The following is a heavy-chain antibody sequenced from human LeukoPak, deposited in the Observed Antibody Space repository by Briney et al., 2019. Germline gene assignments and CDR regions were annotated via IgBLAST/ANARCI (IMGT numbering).Heavy chain of an antibody. CDR1: GGSISSSTYY. V-gene: IGHV4-39*07. CDR3: ASYEWHYYDSSGYYRDY. D-gene: IGHD3-22*01. J-gene: IGHJ4*02. CDR2: IYYSGST. Sequence: SETLSLTCTVSGGSISSSTYYWGWLRQPPGKGLEWIGNIYYSGSTYYNPSLESRVTISVDTSKNQFSLKLSSVTAADTAVYYCASYEWHYYDSSGYYRDYWGQGTLVTVSS.